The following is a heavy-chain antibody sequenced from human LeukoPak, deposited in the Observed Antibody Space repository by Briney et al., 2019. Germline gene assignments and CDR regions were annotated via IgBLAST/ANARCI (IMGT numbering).Heavy chain of an antibody. CDR1: GFTFSSYA. V-gene: IGHV3-30-3*01. Sequence: GGSLRLSCAASGFTFSSYAMHWVRQAPGKGLEWVAVISYDGSNKYYADSVKGRFTISRDNSKNTLYLQMNSLRAEDTAVYYCVSDDFDYWGQGTLVTVSS. CDR2: ISYDGSNK. J-gene: IGHJ4*02. CDR3: VSDDFDY.